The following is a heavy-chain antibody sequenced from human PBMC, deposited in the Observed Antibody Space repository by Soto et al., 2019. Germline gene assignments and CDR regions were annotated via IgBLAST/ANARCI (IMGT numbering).Heavy chain of an antibody. CDR1: GFTFSNYA. Sequence: QVQLVESGGGVVQPGRSLGLSCAASGFTFSNYAMHWVRQAPGKGLEWVAAISNDGINKYYADSVKGRFTISRDNSKNTLYLQMNSLRDEDTAVFFCVSCSSNNYYYYCNGMDVWGQGTGVTVSS. CDR2: ISNDGINK. CDR3: VSCSSNNYYYYCNGMDV. D-gene: IGHD2-2*01. J-gene: IGHJ6*02. V-gene: IGHV3-30-3*01.